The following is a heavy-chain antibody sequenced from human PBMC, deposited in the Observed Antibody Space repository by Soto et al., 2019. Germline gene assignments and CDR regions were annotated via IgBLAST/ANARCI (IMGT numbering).Heavy chain of an antibody. J-gene: IGHJ3*02. CDR3: ARDLHYYDSSGNDAFDI. D-gene: IGHD3-22*01. CDR2: ISAHNGNT. Sequence: ASVKVSCKASGYTFTSYGIRWVRQAPGQGLERMGWISAHNGNTNYAQKLQGRVTMTTDTSTSTAYMELRSLRSDDTAVYYCARDLHYYDSSGNDAFDIRGQGTMVT. CDR1: GYTFTSYG. V-gene: IGHV1-18*01.